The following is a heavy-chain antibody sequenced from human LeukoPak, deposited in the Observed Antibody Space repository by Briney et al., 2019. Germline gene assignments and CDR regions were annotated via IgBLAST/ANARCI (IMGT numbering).Heavy chain of an antibody. V-gene: IGHV4-39*07. Sequence: SETLSLTCSVSGDSISTSSYYWGWIRQPPGKGPEWIGSIYYSGSTYYNPSLKSRVTISVDTSKNQFSLKLSSVTAADTAVYYCANLAGDYASVWGRGTLVTVSS. CDR3: ANLAGDYASV. CDR1: GDSISTSSYY. J-gene: IGHJ2*01. D-gene: IGHD4-17*01. CDR2: IYYSGST.